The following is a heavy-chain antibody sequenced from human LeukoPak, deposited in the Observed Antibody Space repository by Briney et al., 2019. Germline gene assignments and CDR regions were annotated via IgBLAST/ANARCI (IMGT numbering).Heavy chain of an antibody. Sequence: GGSLRLSCAASGFTFSSYWMSWVRQAPGKGLEWVANIKQDGSEKYYVDSVKGRFTISRDNAKNSLYLQMNSLRAEDTAVYYCARDQYYDFWSGYPPLDYWGQGTLVAVSS. D-gene: IGHD3-3*01. CDR3: ARDQYYDFWSGYPPLDY. CDR2: IKQDGSEK. CDR1: GFTFSSYW. J-gene: IGHJ4*02. V-gene: IGHV3-7*01.